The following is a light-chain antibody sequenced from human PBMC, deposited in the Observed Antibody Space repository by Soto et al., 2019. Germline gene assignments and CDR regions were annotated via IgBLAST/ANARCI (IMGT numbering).Light chain of an antibody. Sequence: DIQMTHSPSSLSSSVVYRVTITGRASQGISNSLAWYQQKPGKVPKLLIYAASTLQSGVPSRFSGSGSGTDFTLTISSLQPEDVATYYCQNYNSDPKTLGQGTKVDIK. J-gene: IGKJ1*01. CDR2: AAS. CDR1: QGISNS. V-gene: IGKV1-27*01. CDR3: QNYNSDPKT.